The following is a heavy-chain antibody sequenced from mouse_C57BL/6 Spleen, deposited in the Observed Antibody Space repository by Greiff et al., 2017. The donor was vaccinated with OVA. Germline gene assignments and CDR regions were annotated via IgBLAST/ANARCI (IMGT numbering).Heavy chain of an antibody. V-gene: IGHV1-50*01. J-gene: IGHJ4*01. CDR2: IDPSDSYT. D-gene: IGHD2-3*01. CDR3: SRGRRLLGYAMDY. Sequence: VKLQQPGAELVKPGASVKLSCKASGYTFTSYWMKWVKQRPGQGLEWIGEIDPSDSYTNYNQKFKGKATLTVDTSSSTAYMQLGSLTSEDSAVNYCSRGRRLLGYAMDYWGQGTSVTVSS. CDR1: GYTFTSYW.